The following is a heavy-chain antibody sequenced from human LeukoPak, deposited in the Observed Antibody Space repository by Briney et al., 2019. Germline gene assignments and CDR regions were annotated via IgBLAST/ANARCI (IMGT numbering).Heavy chain of an antibody. J-gene: IGHJ4*02. D-gene: IGHD5-18*01. V-gene: IGHV4-59*11. CDR1: GASMNTHY. Sequence: PETLSLTCAVSGASMNTHYCSWIRQPPGKGLEWIGYMLDTVTTKDNPSLKSRFTLSADTSKNQFSLRLTSVTAADTAVYYCATIKRGNIFGYFDFWGQGIPVTVSS. CDR3: ATIKRGNIFGYFDF. CDR2: MLDTVTT.